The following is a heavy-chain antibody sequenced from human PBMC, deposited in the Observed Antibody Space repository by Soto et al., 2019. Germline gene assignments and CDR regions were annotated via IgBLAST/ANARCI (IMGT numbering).Heavy chain of an antibody. J-gene: IGHJ2*01. CDR2: ISAYNGNT. CDR3: ARDSVSGTGTNWYFDL. Sequence: GASVKVSCKASGYTFTSYGISWVRQAPGQGLGWMGWISAYNGNTNYAQKLQGRVTMTTDTSTSTAYMELRSLRSDDTAVYYCARDSVSGTGTNWYFDLWGRGTLVTVSS. V-gene: IGHV1-18*01. D-gene: IGHD1-7*01. CDR1: GYTFTSYG.